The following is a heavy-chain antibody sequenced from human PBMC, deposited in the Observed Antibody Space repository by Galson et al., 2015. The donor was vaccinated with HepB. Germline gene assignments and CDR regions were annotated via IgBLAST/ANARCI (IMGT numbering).Heavy chain of an antibody. J-gene: IGHJ4*02. CDR2: ISSGGSST. Sequence: SLRLSCAASGFAFSDYYMTWIRQAPGKGLEWVSYISSGGSSTYYADSAEGRFTISRDNAKNSLYLQMNSLRADDTAVYYCARAHWELRSFDYWGQGTLVTVSS. CDR1: GFAFSDYY. V-gene: IGHV3-11*01. D-gene: IGHD1-26*01. CDR3: ARAHWELRSFDY.